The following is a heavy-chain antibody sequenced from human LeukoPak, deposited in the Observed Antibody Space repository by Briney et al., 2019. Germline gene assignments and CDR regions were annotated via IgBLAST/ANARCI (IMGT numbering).Heavy chain of an antibody. Sequence: PGGSLRLSCIGSGYTFTNYWMSWVRQAPGKGLEWVASIKADGSDKYYVDSVKGSFTISRDTTKSTPYMQMSSLRAEDTAVYYCARLKYSVTIFDGWGKGIMVTVSS. J-gene: IGHJ6*04. CDR1: GYTFTNYW. CDR2: IKADGSDK. D-gene: IGHD4-17*01. CDR3: ARLKYSVTIFDG. V-gene: IGHV3-7*01.